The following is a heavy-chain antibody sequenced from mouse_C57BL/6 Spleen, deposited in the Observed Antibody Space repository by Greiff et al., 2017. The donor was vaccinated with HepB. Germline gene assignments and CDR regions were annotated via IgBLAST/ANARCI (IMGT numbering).Heavy chain of an antibody. CDR2: INPNNGGT. D-gene: IGHD4-1*01. J-gene: IGHJ2*01. V-gene: IGHV1-26*01. CDR3: ASEGGANWDGLDY. CDR1: GYTFTDYY. Sequence: EVQLQQSGPELVKPGASVKISCKASGYTFTDYYMNWVKQSHGKSLEWIGDINPNNGGTSYNQKFKGKATLTVDKSSSTAYMELRSLTSEDSAVYYCASEGGANWDGLDYWGQGTTLTVSS.